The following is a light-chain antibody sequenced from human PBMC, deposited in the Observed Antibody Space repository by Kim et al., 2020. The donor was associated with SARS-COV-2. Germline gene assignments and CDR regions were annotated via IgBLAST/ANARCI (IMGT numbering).Light chain of an antibody. CDR3: SSYTSSRTWV. Sequence: GQSITVSCTGTSSDVGGYNYVSWYQQHPGKAPKLMIYDVSKRPSRVSNRFSGSKSGNTAFLTISGLQAEDEADYYCSSYTSSRTWVFGGGTQLTVL. CDR1: SSDVGGYNY. CDR2: DVS. V-gene: IGLV2-14*04. J-gene: IGLJ3*02.